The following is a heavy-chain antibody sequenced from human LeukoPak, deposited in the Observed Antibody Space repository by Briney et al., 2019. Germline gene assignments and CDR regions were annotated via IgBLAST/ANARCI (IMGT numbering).Heavy chain of an antibody. V-gene: IGHV3-74*01. Sequence: GGSLRLSCAASGFTFSSYWMHWVRQAPGKGLVWVSRINSDGTTTYADSVKGRFTISRDNAKNTLYLQMNRLRAEDAALYYCASAYYYRLPDWGQGALVTVSS. CDR3: ASAYYYRLPD. CDR1: GFTFSSYW. CDR2: INSDGTT. J-gene: IGHJ4*02. D-gene: IGHD3-10*01.